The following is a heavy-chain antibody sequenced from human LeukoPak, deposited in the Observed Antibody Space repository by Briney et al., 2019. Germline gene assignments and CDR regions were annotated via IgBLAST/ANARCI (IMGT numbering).Heavy chain of an antibody. D-gene: IGHD3-9*01. CDR2: IISIFAKA. V-gene: IGHV1-69*05. CDR3: ATAWQVGCRSDWFFHH. CDR1: GGTFNNYA. J-gene: IGHJ1*01. Sequence: SVKVPCKTSGGTFNNYAINWVRQAPGQGLEWMGRIISIFAKANYAQKFQGRVTITTDESTSTAYMELSSLRSEDTAIYYCATAWQVGCRSDWFFHHWGQGTLVTISS.